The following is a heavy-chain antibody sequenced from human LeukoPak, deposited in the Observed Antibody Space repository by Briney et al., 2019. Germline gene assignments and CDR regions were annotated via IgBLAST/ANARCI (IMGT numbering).Heavy chain of an antibody. J-gene: IGHJ4*02. CDR3: ARESGSYPYYFDY. Sequence: GASVKVSCKASGGTFSSYAISWVRQAPGQGLEWMGIINPSSGSTSYAQKFQGRVTMTRDTSTSTVYMELSSLRSEDTAVYYCARESGSYPYYFDYWGQGTLVTVSS. D-gene: IGHD1-26*01. CDR1: GGTFSSYA. CDR2: INPSSGST. V-gene: IGHV1-46*01.